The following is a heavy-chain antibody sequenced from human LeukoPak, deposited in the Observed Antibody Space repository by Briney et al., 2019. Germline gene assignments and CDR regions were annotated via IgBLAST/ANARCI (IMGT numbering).Heavy chain of an antibody. CDR2: ISYDGSNK. J-gene: IGHJ4*02. Sequence: ETGGSLRLSCAASGFTFSSYGMRWVRQAPGKGLEWVAVISYDGSNKYYADSVKGRFTISRDNSKNTLYLQMNSLRAEDTAVYYCAKGSRRPADYWGRGTLVTVSS. V-gene: IGHV3-30*18. CDR3: AKGSRRPADY. D-gene: IGHD1-1*01. CDR1: GFTFSSYG.